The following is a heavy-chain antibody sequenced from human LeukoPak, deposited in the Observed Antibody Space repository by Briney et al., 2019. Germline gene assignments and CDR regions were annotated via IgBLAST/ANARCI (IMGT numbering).Heavy chain of an antibody. CDR1: GGSFSGYY. V-gene: IGHV4-31*11. CDR3: ARGVPDYDFWSGIPTRKYYFDY. D-gene: IGHD3-3*01. J-gene: IGHJ4*02. Sequence: SETLSLTCAVYGGSFSGYYWSWIRQHPGKGLEWIGYIYYSGSTYYNPSLKSRVTISVDTSKNQFSLKLSSVTAADTAVYYCARGVPDYDFWSGIPTRKYYFDYWGQGTLVTVSS. CDR2: IYYSGST.